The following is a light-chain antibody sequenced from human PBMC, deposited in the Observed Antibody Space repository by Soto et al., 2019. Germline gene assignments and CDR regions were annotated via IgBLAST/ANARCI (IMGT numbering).Light chain of an antibody. V-gene: IGLV3-21*02. CDR3: QVWNSVGDHVV. J-gene: IGLJ2*01. CDR2: DDS. Sequence: SYELTQPTSVSVAPGQTARLTCGGDTVGSKSIHWYQQKAGQAPVLVVYDDSDRPSGIPERFSGSNSENVATLTIGRVEAGDEADYYCQVWNSVGDHVVFGGGTKLTVL. CDR1: TVGSKS.